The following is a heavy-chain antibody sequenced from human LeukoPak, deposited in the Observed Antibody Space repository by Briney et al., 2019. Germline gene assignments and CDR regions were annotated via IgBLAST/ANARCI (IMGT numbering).Heavy chain of an antibody. J-gene: IGHJ3*02. Sequence: SQTLSLTCTVSGGSISSGDYYWSWIRQPPGKGLEWIGFIYYSGSTYYNPSLKSRVTISVDTSKNQFSLKLSSVTAADTAVYYCARAVGATGGGHGAFDIWGQGTMVTVSS. CDR3: ARAVGATGGGHGAFDI. CDR1: GGSISSGDYY. V-gene: IGHV4-30-4*08. D-gene: IGHD1-26*01. CDR2: IYYSGST.